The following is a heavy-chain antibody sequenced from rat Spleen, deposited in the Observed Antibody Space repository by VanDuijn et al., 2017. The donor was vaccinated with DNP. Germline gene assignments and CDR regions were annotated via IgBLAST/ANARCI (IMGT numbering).Heavy chain of an antibody. J-gene: IGHJ2*01. D-gene: IGHD4-3*01. CDR2: IRYDGGST. V-gene: IGHV5-22*01. CDR1: GFTFSDYN. CDR3: ARWNSGHFDY. Sequence: EVHLVESGGGLVQPGRSLKLSCAASGFTFSDYNMAWVRQAPTKGLEWVAYIRYDGGSTYYGDSVKGRFTISRDNAKSTLYLQMNSLRSEDMATYYCARWNSGHFDYWGQGVMVTVSS.